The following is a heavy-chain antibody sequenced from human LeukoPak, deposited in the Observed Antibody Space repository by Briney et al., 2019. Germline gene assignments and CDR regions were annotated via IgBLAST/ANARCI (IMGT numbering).Heavy chain of an antibody. D-gene: IGHD2-2*02. V-gene: IGHV4-30-4*01. Sequence: PSETLSLTCTVSGGSMSSGDYYWSWIRQPPGKGLEWIGYIYYSGSTNYNPSLKSRVTISVDTSKNQFSLKLSSVTAADTAVYYCARYCSSTSCYTGSSYFDYWGQGALVTVSS. CDR1: GGSMSSGDYY. CDR3: ARYCSSTSCYTGSSYFDY. J-gene: IGHJ4*02. CDR2: IYYSGST.